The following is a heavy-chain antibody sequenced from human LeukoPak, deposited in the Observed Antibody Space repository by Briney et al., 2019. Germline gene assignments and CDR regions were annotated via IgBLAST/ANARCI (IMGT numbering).Heavy chain of an antibody. CDR2: IYYSGST. J-gene: IGHJ6*02. V-gene: IGHV4-31*03. D-gene: IGHD2-15*01. CDR1: GGSISSGGYY. Sequence: SETLSLTCTVSGGSISSGGYYWSWIRQHPGKGLEWIGYIYYSGSTYYNPSLKSRVTISVDTSKNQFSLKLSSVTVADTAVYYCARDSSTDCSGGSCYQNYYYYYGMDVWGQGTTVTVSS. CDR3: ARDSSTDCSGGSCYQNYYYYYGMDV.